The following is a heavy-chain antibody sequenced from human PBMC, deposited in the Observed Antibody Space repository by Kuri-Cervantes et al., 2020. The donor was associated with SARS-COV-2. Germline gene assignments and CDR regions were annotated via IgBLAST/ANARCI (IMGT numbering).Heavy chain of an antibody. CDR3: ARDQHPYDFWSGYYNYYYYGMDV. D-gene: IGHD3-3*01. V-gene: IGHV3-11*04. J-gene: IGHJ6*02. Sequence: GESLKISCAASGFTFSDYYMSWIRQAPGKGLEWVSYITGSGTTIYYADSVKGRFTISRDNAKNSLYLQMNSLRAEDTAVYYCARDQHPYDFWSGYYNYYYYGMDVWGQGTTVTVSS. CDR1: GFTFSDYY. CDR2: ITGSGTTI.